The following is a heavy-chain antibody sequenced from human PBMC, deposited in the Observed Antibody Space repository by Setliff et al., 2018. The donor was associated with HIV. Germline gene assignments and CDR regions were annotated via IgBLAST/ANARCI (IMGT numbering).Heavy chain of an antibody. Sequence: GASVKVSCKTSGYTFTNYGVIWVRQAPGQGLQYMGWISAWNFKKEYAQNLQGRVTLTVDTSTNTAYMDLTNLKSDDTAVYYCARWGPMDLWSDFWGQGTLVTVSS. CDR3: ARWGPMDLWSDF. D-gene: IGHD3-16*01. CDR1: GYTFTNYG. V-gene: IGHV1-18*01. J-gene: IGHJ5*01. CDR2: ISAWNFKK.